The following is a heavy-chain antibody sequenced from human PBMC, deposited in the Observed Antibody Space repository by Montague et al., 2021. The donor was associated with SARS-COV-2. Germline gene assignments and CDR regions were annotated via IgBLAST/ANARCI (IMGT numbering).Heavy chain of an antibody. D-gene: IGHD1-7*01. CDR3: ARARITGTTKDYYGMDV. Sequence: TLSLTCTVSDDSISGGRYCWSWLRQPAGKGLEWIGRIYTSGNTNYNPSLKSRVSMLVDTSKNQLSLKLSSVTAADTAIYYCARARITGTTKDYYGMDVWGQGTTVTVS. CDR1: DDSISGGRYC. V-gene: IGHV4-61*02. CDR2: IYTSGNT. J-gene: IGHJ6*02.